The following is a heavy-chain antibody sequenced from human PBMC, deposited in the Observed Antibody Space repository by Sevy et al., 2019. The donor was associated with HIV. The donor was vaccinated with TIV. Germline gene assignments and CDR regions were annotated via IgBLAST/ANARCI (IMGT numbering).Heavy chain of an antibody. Sequence: GGFLRLSCAASGFTFSSYAMHWVRQAPGKGLEWVAVISYDGSNKYYADSVKDRFTISRDNSKNTLYLQMNSLRTEDTAVYYCARDRGSGKNVFFDYWGQGTLVTVSS. CDR1: GFTFSSYA. CDR2: ISYDGSNK. J-gene: IGHJ4*02. D-gene: IGHD3-10*01. CDR3: ARDRGSGKNVFFDY. V-gene: IGHV3-30-3*01.